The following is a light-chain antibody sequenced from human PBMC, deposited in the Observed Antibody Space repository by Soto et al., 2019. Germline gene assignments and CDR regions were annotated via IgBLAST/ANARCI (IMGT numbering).Light chain of an antibody. Sequence: DIHMTQFPSSLSASVGVRVPITCGASQSIRSCLTSYQQKPGKAPKLLIYAASSLQSGVPSRFSGSGSGTDFTLPISSLQPEDFGTYYCHQSYSTPLTFGGGATVDIK. CDR2: AAS. CDR1: QSIRSC. J-gene: IGKJ4*01. CDR3: HQSYSTPLT. V-gene: IGKV1-39*01.